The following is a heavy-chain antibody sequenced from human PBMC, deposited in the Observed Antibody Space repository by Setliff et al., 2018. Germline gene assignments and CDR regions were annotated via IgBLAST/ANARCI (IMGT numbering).Heavy chain of an antibody. Sequence: GGSLRLSCAASGFTFSDYNMDWVRQAPGKGLQWVSYISSASRTIHYADSAKGRFSISRENAMNSLYLQMNSLGAEDTAIYYCAKGTLASCNGPSCYPLDYWGQGTLVTVSS. CDR2: ISSASRTI. V-gene: IGHV3-48*04. D-gene: IGHD2-15*01. J-gene: IGHJ4*02. CDR3: AKGTLASCNGPSCYPLDY. CDR1: GFTFSDYN.